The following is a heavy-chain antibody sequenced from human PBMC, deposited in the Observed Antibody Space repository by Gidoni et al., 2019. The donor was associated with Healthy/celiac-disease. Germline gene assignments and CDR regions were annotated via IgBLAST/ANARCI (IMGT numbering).Heavy chain of an antibody. D-gene: IGHD4-17*01. J-gene: IGHJ4*02. V-gene: IGHV1-69*08. CDR1: GGTFSSYT. CDR3: ARERRDYGDNFDY. Sequence: QVQLVQSGAEVKKPGSSVKVSCKASGGTFSSYTISWVRQAPGQGLEWMGRIIPILGIANYAQKFQGRVTITADKSTSTAYMELSSLRSEDTAVYYCARERRDYGDNFDYWGQGTLVTVSS. CDR2: IIPILGIA.